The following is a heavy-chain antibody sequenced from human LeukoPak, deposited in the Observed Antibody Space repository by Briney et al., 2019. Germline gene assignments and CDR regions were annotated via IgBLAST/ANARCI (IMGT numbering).Heavy chain of an antibody. Sequence: PSETLSLTCTVSGGSISSSSYYWGWIRQPPGKGREWIGSIYDSGRTYYNPSLKSRVSISVTTSKNKFTLKLSLVTAADTAVYYCASHGGMVRGVRNNWFDPWGQGTLVTVSS. V-gene: IGHV4-39*01. J-gene: IGHJ5*02. CDR1: GGSISSSSYY. D-gene: IGHD3-10*01. CDR3: ASHGGMVRGVRNNWFDP. CDR2: IYDSGRT.